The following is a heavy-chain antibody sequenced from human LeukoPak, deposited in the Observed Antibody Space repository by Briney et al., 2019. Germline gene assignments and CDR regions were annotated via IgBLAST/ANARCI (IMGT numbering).Heavy chain of an antibody. CDR2: ISYDGSNK. CDR1: GFTFSSYA. Sequence: PAGGSLRLSCAASGFTFSSYAMHWVRQAPGKGLEGVAVISYDGSNKYYADSVKGRFTISRDNSKNTLYLQMNSLRAEDTAVYYCAREELNYYDSSGYYLPFYWGQGTLVTVSS. J-gene: IGHJ4*02. D-gene: IGHD3-22*01. CDR3: AREELNYYDSSGYYLPFY. V-gene: IGHV3-30-3*01.